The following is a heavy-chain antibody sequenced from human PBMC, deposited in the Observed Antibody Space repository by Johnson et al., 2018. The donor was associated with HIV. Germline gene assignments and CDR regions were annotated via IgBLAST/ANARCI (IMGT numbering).Heavy chain of an antibody. V-gene: IGHV3-30*04. CDR1: GFTFSSYA. CDR2: ISYDGSNK. Sequence: EQLVESGGGVVQPGRSLRLSCAASGFTFSSYAMHWVRQAPGTGLEWVAVISYDGSNKYYADSVKGRFTISRDNSKNTLYLQMTSLRDEDTAVYYCAREMNAGNDAFDIWGQGTMVTVSS. CDR3: AREMNAGNDAFDI. J-gene: IGHJ3*02.